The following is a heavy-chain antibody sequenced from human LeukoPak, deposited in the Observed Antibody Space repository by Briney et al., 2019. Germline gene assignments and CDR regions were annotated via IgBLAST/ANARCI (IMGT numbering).Heavy chain of an antibody. J-gene: IGHJ4*02. Sequence: GGSLRLSCAASGFTFSGSAMHWVRQASGQGLEWVGRIRSKVNGYATVYAASVRGRFTISRDDSKNTAYLQMNSLRAEDTALYYCAGHYGSGSYVDQWGQGTLVTVSS. D-gene: IGHD3-10*01. V-gene: IGHV3-73*01. CDR1: GFTFSGSA. CDR3: AGHYGSGSYVDQ. CDR2: IRSKVNGYAT.